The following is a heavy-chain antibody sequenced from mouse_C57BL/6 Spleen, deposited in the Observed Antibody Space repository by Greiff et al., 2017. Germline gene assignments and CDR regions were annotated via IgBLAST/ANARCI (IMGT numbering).Heavy chain of an antibody. D-gene: IGHD2-5*01. J-gene: IGHJ3*01. CDR1: GFTFSDYG. Sequence: DVKLVESGGGLVQPGGSLKLSCAASGFTFSDYGMAWVRQAPRKGPEWVAFISNLAYSIYYADTVTGRFTISRENAKNTLYLEMSSLRSEDTAMYYCARQGSNSFAYWGQGTLVTVSA. CDR3: ARQGSNSFAY. CDR2: ISNLAYSI. V-gene: IGHV5-15*01.